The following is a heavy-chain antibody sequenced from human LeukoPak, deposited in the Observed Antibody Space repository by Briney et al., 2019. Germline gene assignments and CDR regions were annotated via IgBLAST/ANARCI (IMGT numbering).Heavy chain of an antibody. J-gene: IGHJ4*02. Sequence: PGGSLRLSCAASGFTVRSNYMNWVRQAPGKGPEWVSVIYSDGSAYYADSVKGRFTTSRDNSKNTLYLQMNSLRAEDTAVYYCARAPPGVSSGWPFDYWGQGTLVTVSS. CDR1: GFTVRSNY. V-gene: IGHV3-53*01. D-gene: IGHD6-19*01. CDR3: ARAPPGVSSGWPFDY. CDR2: IYSDGSA.